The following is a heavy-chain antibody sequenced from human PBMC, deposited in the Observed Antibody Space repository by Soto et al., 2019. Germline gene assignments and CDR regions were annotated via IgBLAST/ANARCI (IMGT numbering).Heavy chain of an antibody. D-gene: IGHD3-22*01. Sequence: SETLSLTCTVPGGSISSGDYYWSWIRQPPGKGLEWIGYIYYSGSTYYNPSLKSRVTISVDTSKNQFSLKLSSVTAADTAVYYCASEYYYDSSGPTPGFDYWGQGTLVTVSS. CDR2: IYYSGST. J-gene: IGHJ4*02. CDR3: ASEYYYDSSGPTPGFDY. V-gene: IGHV4-30-4*01. CDR1: GGSISSGDYY.